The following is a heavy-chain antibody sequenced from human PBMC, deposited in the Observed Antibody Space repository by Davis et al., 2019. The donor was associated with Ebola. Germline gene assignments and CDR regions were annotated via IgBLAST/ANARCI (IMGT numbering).Heavy chain of an antibody. CDR2: IYYSGST. CDR1: GCSISSGGYY. J-gene: IGHJ6*03. V-gene: IGHV4-31*03. Sequence: PSETLSLTCTVSGCSISSGGYYWSWIRQHPGKGLEWTGYIYYSGSTYYNPSLKSRVTISVDTSKNQFSLKLSSVTAADTAVYYCARGLTYYDILTGYYFPNYYYYMDVWGKGTTVTVSS. CDR3: ARGLTYYDILTGYYFPNYYYYMDV. D-gene: IGHD3-9*01.